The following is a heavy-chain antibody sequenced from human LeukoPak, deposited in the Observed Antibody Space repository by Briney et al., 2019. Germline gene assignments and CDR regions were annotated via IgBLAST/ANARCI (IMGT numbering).Heavy chain of an antibody. Sequence: GGSLRLSCAASGFTFSSYGTHWVRQAPGKGLEWVAVISYDGSNKYYADSVKGRFTISRDNSKNTLYLQMNSLRAEDTAVYYCAKEDGSSSGIDYWGQGTLVTVSS. CDR3: AKEDGSSSGIDY. D-gene: IGHD6-13*01. J-gene: IGHJ4*02. CDR2: ISYDGSNK. CDR1: GFTFSSYG. V-gene: IGHV3-30*18.